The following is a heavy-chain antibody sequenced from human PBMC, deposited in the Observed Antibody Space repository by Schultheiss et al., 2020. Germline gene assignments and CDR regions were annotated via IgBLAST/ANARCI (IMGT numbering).Heavy chain of an antibody. Sequence: SETLSLTCDVYGGSFSGYSWSWIRQPPGKGLEWIGYIYYSGSTNYNPSLKSRVTISVDTSKNQFSLKLSSVTAADTAVYYCARCGDEDYYYYYYMDVWGKGTTVTVSS. V-gene: IGHV4-59*08. CDR3: ARCGDEDYYYYYYMDV. D-gene: IGHD4-17*01. CDR2: IYYSGST. J-gene: IGHJ6*03. CDR1: GGSFSGYS.